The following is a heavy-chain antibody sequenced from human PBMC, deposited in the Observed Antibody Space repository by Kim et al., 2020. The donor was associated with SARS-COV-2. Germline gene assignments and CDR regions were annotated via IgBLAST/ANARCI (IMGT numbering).Heavy chain of an antibody. CDR1: GFTFSSYS. Sequence: GGSLRLSCAASGFTFSSYSMNWVRQAPGKGLEWVSYISSSSSTIYYADSVKGRFTISRDNAKNSLYLQMNSLRDEDTAVYYCARGGSIFGVVLFRFDPWGQGTLVTVSS. D-gene: IGHD3-3*01. V-gene: IGHV3-48*02. J-gene: IGHJ5*02. CDR2: ISSSSSTI. CDR3: ARGGSIFGVVLFRFDP.